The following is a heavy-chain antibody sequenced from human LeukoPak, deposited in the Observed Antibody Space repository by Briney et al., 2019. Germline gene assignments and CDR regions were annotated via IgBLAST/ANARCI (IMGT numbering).Heavy chain of an antibody. D-gene: IGHD6-13*01. CDR1: GGAISRSTYY. CDR3: ASIAAAGNE. CDR2: IYYSGST. Sequence: SETLSLTCTVSGGAISRSTYYWGWTRQPPGKGLEWIGSIYYSGSTYYNPSLKSRVTISVDTSKNQFSLKLSSVTAADTAVYYCASIAAAGNEWGQGTLVTVSS. J-gene: IGHJ4*02. V-gene: IGHV4-39*01.